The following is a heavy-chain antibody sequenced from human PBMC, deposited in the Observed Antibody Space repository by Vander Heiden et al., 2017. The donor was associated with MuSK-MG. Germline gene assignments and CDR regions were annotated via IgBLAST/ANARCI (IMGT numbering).Heavy chain of an antibody. CDR3: ARCPYSSSYPGNYYFDY. D-gene: IGHD6-6*01. V-gene: IGHV3-9*01. CDR2: INWNSNNI. J-gene: IGHJ4*02. Sequence: EVQLVESGGGLVQPGRSLRLSCAASGFIFDDYDMHWVRQAPGKDLEWVSGINWNSNNIDYADSVKGRFTISRDSAKNSLYLQMNSLRTEDTALYYCARCPYSSSYPGNYYFDYWGQGTLVTVSS. CDR1: GFIFDDYD.